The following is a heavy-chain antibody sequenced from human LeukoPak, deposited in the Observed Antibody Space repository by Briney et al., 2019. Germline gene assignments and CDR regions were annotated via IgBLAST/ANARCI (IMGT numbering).Heavy chain of an antibody. CDR3: ARDALGGGYPFDYYYYMDV. J-gene: IGHJ6*03. V-gene: IGHV1-2*02. Sequence: ASVKVSCKASGYTFTSYYMHWVRQAPGQGLEWMGWINPDSGGTNYAQKFQGRVTMTRDTSISTAYMELSRLRSDDTAVYYCARDALGGGYPFDYYYYMDVWGKGTTVTVSS. CDR2: INPDSGGT. D-gene: IGHD2-15*01. CDR1: GYTFTSYY.